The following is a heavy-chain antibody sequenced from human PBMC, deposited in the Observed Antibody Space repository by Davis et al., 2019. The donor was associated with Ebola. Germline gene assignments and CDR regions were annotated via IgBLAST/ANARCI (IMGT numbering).Heavy chain of an antibody. D-gene: IGHD3-3*01. J-gene: IGHJ6*04. CDR2: INPSGGST. CDR3: AREEITIFGVVTPTGYYYYYYGMDV. CDR1: GYTFTSYY. V-gene: IGHV1-46*01. Sequence: AASVKVSCKASGYTFTSYYMHWVRQAPGHGLEWMGIINPSGGSTSYAQEFQGRVTMTRDTSTSTVYMELSSLRSEDTAVYYCAREEITIFGVVTPTGYYYYYYGMDVWGKGTTVTVSS.